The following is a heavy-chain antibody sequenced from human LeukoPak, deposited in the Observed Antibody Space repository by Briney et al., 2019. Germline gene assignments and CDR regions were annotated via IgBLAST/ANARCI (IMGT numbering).Heavy chain of an antibody. CDR3: AKAALPGIAGGFGY. CDR1: GFTFSNYA. Sequence: GSLRLSCAAPGFTFSNYAISWVRQAPGKGLEWVSAISGRRGSIYYADSVKGRFTISRDNSKNTLYLQMNSLRAEDTAVYYCAKAALPGIAGGFGYWGQGTLVTVSS. J-gene: IGHJ4*02. CDR2: ISGRRGSI. V-gene: IGHV3-23*01. D-gene: IGHD6-13*01.